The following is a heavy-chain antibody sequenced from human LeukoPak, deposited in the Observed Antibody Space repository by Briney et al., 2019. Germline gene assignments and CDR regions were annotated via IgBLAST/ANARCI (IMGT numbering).Heavy chain of an antibody. CDR3: ARDHEWGRAYFDY. CDR2: IWYDGSNE. Sequence: GGSLRLSCEASGFSLSGYGMHWVRQAPGKGLEWVAVIWYDGSNEYCADSVTGRFTISRDNSKNTLYLQMNSLRAEDTAVYYCARDHEWGRAYFDYWGQGTLFTVSS. CDR1: GFSLSGYG. J-gene: IGHJ4*02. D-gene: IGHD1-26*01. V-gene: IGHV3-33*01.